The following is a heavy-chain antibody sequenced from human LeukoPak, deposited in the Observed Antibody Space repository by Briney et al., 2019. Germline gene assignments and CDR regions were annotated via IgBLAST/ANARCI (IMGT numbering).Heavy chain of an antibody. J-gene: IGHJ4*02. V-gene: IGHV5-51*01. D-gene: IGHD5-18*01. CDR2: IYPGDSDT. CDR1: GYSFTSYW. Sequence: GESLKISCKGSGYSFTSYWIGWVRQVPGKGLEWMGIIYPGDSDTAYSPSFQGQVTVSADKSITTAYLQWSSLKASDTAMYYCARRGRYSYGSYFDYWGQGSLVTVSS. CDR3: ARRGRYSYGSYFDY.